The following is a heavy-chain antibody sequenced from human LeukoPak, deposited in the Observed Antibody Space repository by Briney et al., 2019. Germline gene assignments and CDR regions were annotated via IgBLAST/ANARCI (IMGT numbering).Heavy chain of an antibody. Sequence: GESLEISCAASGYTFTNYWIGWGRQMPGKGLEWMGIIYPRYSDTRYGPSFQGQVTISAGKSIRAAYLQWGGLKASDTAIYYCVRLPSMIRGRYFDFWGQGTLVTVTS. CDR3: VRLPSMIRGRYFDF. CDR1: GYTFTNYW. V-gene: IGHV5-51*01. CDR2: IYPRYSDT. J-gene: IGHJ4*02. D-gene: IGHD3-10*01.